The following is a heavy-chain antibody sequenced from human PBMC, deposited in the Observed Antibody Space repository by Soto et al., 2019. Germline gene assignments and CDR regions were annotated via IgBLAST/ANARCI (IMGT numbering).Heavy chain of an antibody. CDR3: ARRVYDGSYFYYVDY. V-gene: IGHV4-39*01. J-gene: IGHJ4*02. D-gene: IGHD3-22*01. CDR1: GASVSSGSYL. Sequence: QLQLQESGPGLVKPSETLSLTCTVSGASVSSGSYLWGWIRQPPGKGLEWIGSASYTGTTYLTPSLKSRVTISVDTSKNQFSLNLSSLTAADTAVYYCARRVYDGSYFYYVDYCGQGILVTVSS. CDR2: ASYTGTT.